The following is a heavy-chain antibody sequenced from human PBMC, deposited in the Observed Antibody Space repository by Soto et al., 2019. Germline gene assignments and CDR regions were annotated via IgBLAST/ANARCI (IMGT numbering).Heavy chain of an antibody. CDR3: ARSGYSSGWYHWYLDF. CDR2: INVGNGNT. J-gene: IGHJ2*01. V-gene: IGHV1-3*01. Sequence: QVQLVQSGAEVKKPGASVKVSCKASGYTFTNYGIHWVRQAPGQRREWMGWINVGNGNTKYSQKFQGRVTITRDTAASTPSVELSSLRSEDTAVYFCARSGYSSGWYHWYLDFWGRGTLVTVSS. D-gene: IGHD6-19*01. CDR1: GYTFTNYG.